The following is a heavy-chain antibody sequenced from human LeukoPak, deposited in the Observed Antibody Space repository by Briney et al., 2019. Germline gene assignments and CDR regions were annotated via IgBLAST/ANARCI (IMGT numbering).Heavy chain of an antibody. Sequence: SETLSRTCTVSGGSISSYYWSWIRQPPGEGLEWIGYIYYSGSTNYNPSLKSRVTISVDTSKNQFSLKLSSVTAADTAVYFCASAGLGTFYFESWGQGTLVTVSS. V-gene: IGHV4-59*08. CDR2: IYYSGST. CDR1: GGSISSYY. CDR3: ASAGLGTFYFES. J-gene: IGHJ4*02.